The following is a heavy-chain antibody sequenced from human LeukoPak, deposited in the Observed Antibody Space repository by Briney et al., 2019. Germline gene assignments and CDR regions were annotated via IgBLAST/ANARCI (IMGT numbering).Heavy chain of an antibody. D-gene: IGHD4-17*01. Sequence: GGSLRLSCAASGFTFDDYAMHWVRQAPGKGLEWVPGISWNSGSIGYADSVKGRFTISRDNAKYSLYLQMNSLRAEDTALYYCAIFPTMVTPVDYWGQGTLVTVSS. J-gene: IGHJ4*02. CDR2: ISWNSGSI. CDR1: GFTFDDYA. V-gene: IGHV3-9*01. CDR3: AIFPTMVTPVDY.